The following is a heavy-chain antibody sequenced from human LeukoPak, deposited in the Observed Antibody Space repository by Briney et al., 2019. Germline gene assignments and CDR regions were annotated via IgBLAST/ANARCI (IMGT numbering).Heavy chain of an antibody. D-gene: IGHD2-2*01. V-gene: IGHV1-18*01. CDR3: ARPGGVPAASDYGMDV. Sequence: GASGKVCCKASGYTFTSYGISWVRQAPGQGLGWMGWFSANNGNTNYAQKLQGRVTMTTDTSTSTAYMELRSLRSDDTAVYYCARPGGVPAASDYGMDVWGQGTTVTVSS. J-gene: IGHJ6*02. CDR2: FSANNGNT. CDR1: GYTFTSYG.